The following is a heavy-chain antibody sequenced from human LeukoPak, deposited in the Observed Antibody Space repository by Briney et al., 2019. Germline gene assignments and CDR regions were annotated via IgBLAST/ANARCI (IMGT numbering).Heavy chain of an antibody. CDR3: VHGDYCDS. Sequence: SGPTLVKPTQTLTLTCTFSGFSLSTSGVGVGWIRQPPGKALEWLALIYWDDDKRYSSSLESRLIITKDTSKNQVVLTMTNMDPADTATYYCVHGDYCDSWGQGTLVTVSS. J-gene: IGHJ4*02. CDR1: GFSLSTSGVG. CDR2: IYWDDDK. V-gene: IGHV2-5*02.